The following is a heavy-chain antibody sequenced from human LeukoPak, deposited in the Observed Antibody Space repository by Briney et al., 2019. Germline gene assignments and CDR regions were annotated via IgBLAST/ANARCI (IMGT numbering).Heavy chain of an antibody. CDR2: IYHSGST. CDR1: GYSINSGYY. D-gene: IGHD4-23*01. CDR3: ARDPWPLRPTTVVDDY. J-gene: IGHJ4*02. Sequence: SETLSLTCTVSGYSINSGYYWGWIRQPPGKGLEWIGSIYHSGSTYSNLSLKSRVTISVDTSKNQISLKLSSVTAADTAVYYCARDPWPLRPTTVVDDYWGQGTLVTVSS. V-gene: IGHV4-38-2*02.